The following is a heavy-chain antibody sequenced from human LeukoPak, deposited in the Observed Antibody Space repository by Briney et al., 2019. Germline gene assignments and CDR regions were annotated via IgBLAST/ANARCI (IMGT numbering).Heavy chain of an antibody. CDR2: ISGSGGSK. CDR1: GFTFSSYA. Sequence: PGGSLRLSCAASGFTFSSYAMTWVRQAPGKGLEWVSSISGSGGSKYNADSLKGRFTISRDNSKNTLYLHMNSLRAEDTAMYYCARATYYYDSSGPDYWGQGTLVTVSS. J-gene: IGHJ4*02. D-gene: IGHD3-22*01. CDR3: ARATYYYDSSGPDY. V-gene: IGHV3-23*01.